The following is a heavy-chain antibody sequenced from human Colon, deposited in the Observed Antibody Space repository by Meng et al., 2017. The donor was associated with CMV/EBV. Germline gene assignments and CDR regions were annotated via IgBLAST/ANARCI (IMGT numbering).Heavy chain of an antibody. CDR1: CDSISSLKW. J-gene: IGHJ5*01. V-gene: IGHV4-4*01. CDR2: VYQTGST. Sequence: LSLPCTVSCDSISSLKWWSWVRQPPGKGLEWIGEVYQTGSTTYNESLKSRIMITVDKSKNQFSLQLHSVTAADTAVYFCARRAGWFDSWGQGTLVTVSS. CDR3: ARRAGWFDS.